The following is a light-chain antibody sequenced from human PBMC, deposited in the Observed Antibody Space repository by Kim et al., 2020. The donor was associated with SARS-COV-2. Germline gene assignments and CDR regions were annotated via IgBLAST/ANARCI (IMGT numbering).Light chain of an antibody. Sequence: QSELTQPPSVSGAPGQRVIISCTGSSSIIGPDYDVHWYQQFPGTVPKLLIYGDNKRAPGVPDRFSGSKSGTTASLAIAGLQAEDEADYYCLSYDTRLTGSVFGGGTKVTVL. V-gene: IGLV1-40*01. CDR2: GDN. J-gene: IGLJ3*02. CDR3: LSYDTRLTGSV. CDR1: SSIIGPDYD.